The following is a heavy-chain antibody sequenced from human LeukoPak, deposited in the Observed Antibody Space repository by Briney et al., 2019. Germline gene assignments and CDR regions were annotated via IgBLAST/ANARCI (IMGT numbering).Heavy chain of an antibody. Sequence: ETGGSLRLSCAASGFTFSSYGMHWVRQAPGKGLEWVAFIRYDGSNKYYADSVEGRFTISRDNSKNTLYLQMNSLRAEDTAVYYCAKGVRFLEWLPFDPWGQGTLVTVSS. CDR3: AKGVRFLEWLPFDP. CDR2: IRYDGSNK. V-gene: IGHV3-30*02. CDR1: GFTFSSYG. J-gene: IGHJ5*02. D-gene: IGHD3-3*01.